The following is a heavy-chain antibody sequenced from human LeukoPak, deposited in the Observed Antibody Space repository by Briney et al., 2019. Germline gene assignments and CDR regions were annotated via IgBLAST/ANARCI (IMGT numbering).Heavy chain of an antibody. CDR3: ARERSVASFLDV. CDR2: ISSTSGST. V-gene: IGHV3-23*01. D-gene: IGHD6-19*01. Sequence: GGSLRLSCAGSGFSFSSYAMSWVRQAPGKGLEWVSAISSTSGSTHYADSVEGRFTISRDNSRNTLYLQMSSLRAEDTAIYYFARERSVASFLDVWGQGTTVTVSS. CDR1: GFSFSSYA. J-gene: IGHJ6*02.